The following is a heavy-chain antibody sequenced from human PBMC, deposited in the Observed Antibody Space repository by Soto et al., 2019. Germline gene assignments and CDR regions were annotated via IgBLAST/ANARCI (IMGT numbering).Heavy chain of an antibody. D-gene: IGHD5-18*01. V-gene: IGHV4-30-4*01. J-gene: IGHJ4*02. CDR3: ARGRKFRYGLVHYFDY. Sequence: SETLSLTCTVSGGSISSGDYYWSWIRQPPGKGLEWIGYIYYSGSTYYNPSLKSRVTISVDTSKNQFSLKLSSVTAADTAVYYCARGRKFRYGLVHYFDYWGQGTLVTVS. CDR2: IYYSGST. CDR1: GGSISSGDYY.